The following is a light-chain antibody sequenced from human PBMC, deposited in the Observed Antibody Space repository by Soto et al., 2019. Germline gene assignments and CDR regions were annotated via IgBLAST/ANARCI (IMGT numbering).Light chain of an antibody. J-gene: IGLJ1*01. CDR3: SSYRTRGPFV. V-gene: IGLV2-14*01. CDR2: EVS. CDR1: SSDVGGYNY. Sequence: QSVLTQPASVSGSPGQSISISCTGTSSDVGGYNYVSWYQQLPGKAPKLLISEVSNRPSGVSHRFPGSKSGNTASLTISGLQAEDEADYYCSSYRTRGPFVFGNGTKVIVL.